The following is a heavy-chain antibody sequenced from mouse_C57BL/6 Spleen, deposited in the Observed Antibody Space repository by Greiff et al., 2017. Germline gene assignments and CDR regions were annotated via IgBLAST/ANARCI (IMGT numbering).Heavy chain of an antibody. CDR1: GYTFTDYY. D-gene: IGHD1-1*01. J-gene: IGHJ4*01. CDR2: INPNNGGT. Sequence: EVQLQQSGPELVKPGASVKISCKASGYTFTDYYMNWVKQSHGKSLEWIGDINPNNGGTSYNQKFKGKATLTVDKSSSTAYMELRSLTSEDSAVYYCAREGGYGSSPYYAMDYWGQGTSVTVSS. CDR3: AREGGYGSSPYYAMDY. V-gene: IGHV1-26*01.